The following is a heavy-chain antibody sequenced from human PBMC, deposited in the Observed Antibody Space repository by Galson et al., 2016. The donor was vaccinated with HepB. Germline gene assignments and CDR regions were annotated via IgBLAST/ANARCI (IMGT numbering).Heavy chain of an antibody. V-gene: IGHV4-39*01. CDR1: GGSVSSSTYY. CDR3: ARSYGGMIPRFLGDY. CDR2: IYHSGTT. D-gene: IGHD3-3*01. Sequence: ETLSLTCSVSGGSVSSSTYYWGWIRQPPGKGLEWIGSIYHSGTTSYNPSLKSRVALSMDTSKNQFSLSLSSVAATDTAVYYCARSYGGMIPRFLGDYWGQGILVTVSS. J-gene: IGHJ4*02.